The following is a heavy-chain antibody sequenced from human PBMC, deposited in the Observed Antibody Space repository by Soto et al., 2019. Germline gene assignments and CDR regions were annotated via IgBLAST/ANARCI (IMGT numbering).Heavy chain of an antibody. CDR3: ARRYGRKTYYFDY. CDR1: GGSISSSSYY. J-gene: IGHJ4*02. V-gene: IGHV4-39*01. Sequence: QLQLQESGPGLVKPSETPSLTCTVSGGSISSSSYYWGWIRQPPGKGLEWIGSIYYSGSTYYNPSLKSRVTISVDTSKNQFSLKLSSVTAADTAVYYCARRYGRKTYYFDYWGQGTLVTVSS. D-gene: IGHD4-17*01. CDR2: IYYSGST.